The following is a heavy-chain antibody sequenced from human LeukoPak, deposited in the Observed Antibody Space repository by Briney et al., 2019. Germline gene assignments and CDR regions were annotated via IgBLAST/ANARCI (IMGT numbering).Heavy chain of an antibody. V-gene: IGHV4-59*01. J-gene: IGHJ4*02. CDR2: IYYSGST. CDR1: GGSISSYY. CDR3: ARGHRPYYYAPYYFDY. D-gene: IGHD3-10*01. Sequence: PSETLSLTCTVSGGSISSYYWSWIRQPPGKGLEWIGYIYYSGSTNYNPSLKSRVTISVDTSKNQFSLKLSSVTAADTAVYYCARGHRPYYYAPYYFDYWGQGTLVTVSS.